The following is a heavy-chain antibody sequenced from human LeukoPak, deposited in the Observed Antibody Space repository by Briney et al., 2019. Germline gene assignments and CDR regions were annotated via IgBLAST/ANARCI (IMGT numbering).Heavy chain of an antibody. CDR2: ISSSSNYI. CDR3: ARGTLGAWGW. Sequence: PGGSLRLSCAASGFTFSSYDMNWVRQAPGKGLEWVSSISSSSNYIHYADSVKGRFTISRDNAKNSLYLQMNSLSAEDTAVYFCARGTLGAWGWWGQGTLVTVSS. D-gene: IGHD6-19*01. V-gene: IGHV3-21*01. J-gene: IGHJ4*02. CDR1: GFTFSSYD.